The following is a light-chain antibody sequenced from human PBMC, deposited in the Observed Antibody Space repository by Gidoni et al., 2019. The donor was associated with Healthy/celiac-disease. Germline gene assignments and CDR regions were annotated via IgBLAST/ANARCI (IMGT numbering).Light chain of an antibody. CDR3: QQSYSTPLT. CDR2: AAS. Sequence: DIQMTQSPSSLSASVGDRVTITCRASQSISSYLNWDQHKPEKAPKLLIYAASSLQSGVPSRFSGSGSGIDFTLTISSLQPEDFATYHCQQSYSTPLTFGGGTKVEIK. V-gene: IGKV1-39*01. J-gene: IGKJ4*01. CDR1: QSISSY.